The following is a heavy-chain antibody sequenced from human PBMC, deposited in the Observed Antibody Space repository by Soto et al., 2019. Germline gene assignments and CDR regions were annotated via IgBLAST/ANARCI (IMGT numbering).Heavy chain of an antibody. J-gene: IGHJ6*02. CDR1: GFTFSSYA. D-gene: IGHD6-6*01. V-gene: IGHV3-23*01. Sequence: EVQLLESGGGLVQPGGSLRLSCAASGFTFSSYAMSWVRQAPGKGLEWVSAISGSGGSTYYADSVKGRFTISRDNSKNTLCLQMNSLKAEDTAVYYCAKARAGQLADYYYYGMDVWGQGTTVTVSS. CDR3: AKARAGQLADYYYYGMDV. CDR2: ISGSGGST.